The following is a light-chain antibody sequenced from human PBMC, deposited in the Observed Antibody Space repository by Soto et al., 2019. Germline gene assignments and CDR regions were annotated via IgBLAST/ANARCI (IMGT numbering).Light chain of an antibody. Sequence: EIVLTQSPDTLSLSPGERATLSCRASQSVSGYLGWYQQKPGQAPRLLIYDASNRAYGVPARFRGSGSGTNFTRTIASIEPDDFAVYYCQQRSNWPYLTFGGGTRV. CDR2: DAS. CDR1: QSVSGY. CDR3: QQRSNWPYLT. J-gene: IGKJ4*01. V-gene: IGKV3-11*01.